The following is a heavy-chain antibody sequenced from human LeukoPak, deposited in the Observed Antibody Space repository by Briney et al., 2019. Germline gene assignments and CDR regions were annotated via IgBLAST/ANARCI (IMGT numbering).Heavy chain of an antibody. Sequence: SVKVSCKASGGTFSSYAISWVRQAPGQGLEWMGRIIPILGIANYAQKFQGRVTITADKSTSTAYMELSSLRSEDTAVYYCARDRAYCGGDCYPAEDDYWGQGTLVTVSS. CDR2: IIPILGIA. D-gene: IGHD2-21*02. J-gene: IGHJ4*02. CDR3: ARDRAYCGGDCYPAEDDY. CDR1: GGTFSSYA. V-gene: IGHV1-69*04.